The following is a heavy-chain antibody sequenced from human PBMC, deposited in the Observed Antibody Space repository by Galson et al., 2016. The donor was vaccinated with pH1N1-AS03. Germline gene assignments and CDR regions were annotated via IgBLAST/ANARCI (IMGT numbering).Heavy chain of an antibody. CDR3: ARDWGFSWTSRPTFDF. Sequence: SLRLSCAASGFTFTDYYMTWIRQAPGKGLELISYISSRGSTKYYADSAKGRFAISRDDTKKSVYLQMDRLRVEDTAVYYCARDWGFSWTSRPTFDFWGQGTMVAVSA. CDR1: GFTFTDYY. D-gene: IGHD6-13*01. V-gene: IGHV3-11*01. J-gene: IGHJ3*01. CDR2: ISSRGSTK.